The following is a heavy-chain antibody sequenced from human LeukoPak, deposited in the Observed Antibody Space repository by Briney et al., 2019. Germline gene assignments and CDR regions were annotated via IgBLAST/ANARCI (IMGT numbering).Heavy chain of an antibody. CDR2: INHSGST. CDR1: GGSFSGYY. D-gene: IGHD3-10*01. J-gene: IGHJ4*02. CDR3: ARHPGRGPHYFDY. Sequence: SETLSLTCAVYGGSFSGYYWSWIRQPPGKGLEWIGEINHSGSTNYNPSLKSRVTISVDTSRNQVSLKLSSVTAADTAAYYCARHPGRGPHYFDYWGQGTLVTVSS. V-gene: IGHV4-34*01.